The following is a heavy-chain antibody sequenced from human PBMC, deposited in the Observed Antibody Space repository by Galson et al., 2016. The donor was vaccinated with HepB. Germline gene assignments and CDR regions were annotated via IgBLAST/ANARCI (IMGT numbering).Heavy chain of an antibody. CDR2: ISYDGTGK. CDR3: ARDFLYGDDRPDGFDV. D-gene: IGHD4/OR15-4a*01. V-gene: IGHV3-30*01. Sequence: SGAEVKKPGESLRLSCAASGFIFRSYAMNWVRQAPDKGLEWVAIISYDGTGKHYADSVKGRFTVSRDNSNNTLFLQMNSLRPGDSAIYYCARDFLYGDDRPDGFDVWGQGTIVTVSS. CDR1: GFIFRSYA. J-gene: IGHJ3*01.